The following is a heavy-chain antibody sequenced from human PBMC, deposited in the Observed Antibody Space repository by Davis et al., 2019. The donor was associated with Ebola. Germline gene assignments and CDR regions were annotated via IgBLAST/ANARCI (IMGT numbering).Heavy chain of an antibody. CDR3: ARGPFSMVKGVIPFDY. CDR1: GGSFSGYY. Sequence: SETLSLTCAVYGGSFSGYYWSWIRQPPGKGLEWIGEINHSGSTNYNPSLKSRVTISVDTSKNQFSLKLSSVTAADTAVYYCARGPFSMVKGVIPFDYWGQGTLVTVSS. V-gene: IGHV4-34*01. D-gene: IGHD3-10*01. CDR2: INHSGST. J-gene: IGHJ4*02.